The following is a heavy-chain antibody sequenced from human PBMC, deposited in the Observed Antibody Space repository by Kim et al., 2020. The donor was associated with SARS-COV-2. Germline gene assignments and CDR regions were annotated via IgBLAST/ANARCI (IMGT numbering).Heavy chain of an antibody. Sequence: GGSLRLSCAASGFTFGTYSLNWVRQAPGKGLEWVSSISSSSTYIYYADSVKGRFTISRDNAKNSLYLQMNSLRAEDTAVYYCARDSLDVHTAMIVFHYWGQGTLVTVSS. CDR2: ISSSSTYI. J-gene: IGHJ4*02. D-gene: IGHD5-18*01. CDR1: GFTFGTYS. V-gene: IGHV3-21*01. CDR3: ARDSLDVHTAMIVFHY.